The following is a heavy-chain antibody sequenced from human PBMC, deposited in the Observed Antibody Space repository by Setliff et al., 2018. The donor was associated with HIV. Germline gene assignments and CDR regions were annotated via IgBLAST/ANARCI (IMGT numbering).Heavy chain of an antibody. D-gene: IGHD2-2*02. CDR1: DGSISSGSYY. CDR2: IYTSGST. V-gene: IGHV4-61*09. J-gene: IGHJ6*03. Sequence: SETLSLTCTVSDGSISSGSYYWSWIRQPAGKGLEWIGHIYTSGSTNHNPSLKSRVTISVDTSKNQFSLKLSSVTAADTAVYYCARDGVSIVVVPAAIHYYYYMDVWGKGTTVTVSS. CDR3: ARDGVSIVVVPAAIHYYYYMDV.